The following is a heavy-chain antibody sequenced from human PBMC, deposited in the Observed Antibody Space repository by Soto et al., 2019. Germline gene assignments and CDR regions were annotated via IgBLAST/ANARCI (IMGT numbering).Heavy chain of an antibody. CDR1: GFTFSSYA. CDR2: ISGSGGST. J-gene: IGHJ6*02. V-gene: IGHV3-23*01. CDR3: AKYGRWLVHFDYYGMDV. Sequence: EVQLLESGGGLVQPGGSLRLSCAASGFTFSSYAMSWVRQAPGKGLEWVSAISGSGGSTYYADSVKGRFTISKDNSKNTLYPQMNSLRAEDTAVYYCAKYGRWLVHFDYYGMDVWGQGTTVTVSS. D-gene: IGHD6-19*01.